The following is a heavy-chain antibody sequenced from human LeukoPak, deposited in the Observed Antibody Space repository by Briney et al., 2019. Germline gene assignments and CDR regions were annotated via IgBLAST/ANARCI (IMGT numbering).Heavy chain of an antibody. CDR3: ARDPYYDSSGSTFDDAFDI. CDR2: IIPIFGTA. J-gene: IGHJ3*02. CDR1: GGTFSSYA. Sequence: SVKVSCKASGGTFSSYAISWVRQAPGQGLEWMGGIIPIFGTANYAQKFQGRVTITTDESTSTAYMELSSLRTEDTAVYYCARDPYYDSSGSTFDDAFDIWGQGTMVTVSS. V-gene: IGHV1-69*05. D-gene: IGHD3-22*01.